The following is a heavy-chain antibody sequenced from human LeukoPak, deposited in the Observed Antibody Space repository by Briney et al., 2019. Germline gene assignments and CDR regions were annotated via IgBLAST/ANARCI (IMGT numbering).Heavy chain of an antibody. CDR1: GYTFTDSY. Sequence: ASVRVSCKASGYTFTDSYIHWVQQAPGQGLEWMGWIDPKSGGTSYARKFRGRVTMTRDTSIGTAYMELSRLRSDDTALFYCTRNYCRGGTCYSWFDPWGQGTLVTVSS. CDR2: IDPKSGGT. J-gene: IGHJ5*02. V-gene: IGHV1-2*02. CDR3: TRNYCRGGTCYSWFDP. D-gene: IGHD2-15*01.